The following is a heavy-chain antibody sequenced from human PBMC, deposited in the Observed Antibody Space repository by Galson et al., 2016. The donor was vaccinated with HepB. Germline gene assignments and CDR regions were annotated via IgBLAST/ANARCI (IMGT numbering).Heavy chain of an antibody. D-gene: IGHD7-27*01. Sequence: SLRLSCAASGFTFSDYYMGWIRQAPGKGLERVSYISSGNADTVYYADSVKGRFTISRDNAKNSLPLQMSSLRAEDTALYYCARDAKTGDLDFDYWGQGTLVLVSS. CDR2: ISSGNADTV. J-gene: IGHJ4*02. V-gene: IGHV3-11*01. CDR3: ARDAKTGDLDFDY. CDR1: GFTFSDYY.